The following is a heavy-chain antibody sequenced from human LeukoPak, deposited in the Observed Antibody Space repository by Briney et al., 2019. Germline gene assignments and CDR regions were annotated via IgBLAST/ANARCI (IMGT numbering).Heavy chain of an antibody. D-gene: IGHD2-8*01. CDR1: GITSSSYS. CDR3: AELNYCASVCTVQYYFDY. J-gene: IGHJ4*02. Sequence: GGSLRLAWLAAGITSSSYSTKWLRQAPGKGLEWVSSISSSSSYIYYADSVKGRFTISRDNAKNSQYLQMNSLRAEDTAVYSCAELNYCASVCTVQYYFDYWGQGTLVTVSS. CDR2: ISSSSSYI. V-gene: IGHV3-21*01.